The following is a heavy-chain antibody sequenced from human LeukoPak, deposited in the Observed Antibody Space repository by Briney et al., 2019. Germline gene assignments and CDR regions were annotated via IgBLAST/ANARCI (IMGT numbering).Heavy chain of an antibody. CDR3: ARSVGLAYYDSSGYYGSKREYYFDY. J-gene: IGHJ4*02. V-gene: IGHV5-51*01. CDR2: IYPGDSDT. Sequence: PGESLKTSCKGSGYSFTSYWIGWVRQMPGKGLEWMGIIYPGDSDTRYSPSFQGQVTISADKSISTAYLQWSSLKASDTAMYYCARSVGLAYYDSSGYYGSKREYYFDYWGQGTLVTVSS. CDR1: GYSFTSYW. D-gene: IGHD3-22*01.